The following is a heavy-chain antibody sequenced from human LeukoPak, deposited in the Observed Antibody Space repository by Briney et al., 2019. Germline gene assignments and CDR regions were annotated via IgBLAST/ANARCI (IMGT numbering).Heavy chain of an antibody. D-gene: IGHD3-10*01. CDR3: ITLRSVYREFTSLS. CDR2: IYYSGST. Sequence: SETLSLTCAASGGSISSNDFNWGWIRQPPGKGLEWNGSIYYSGSTYYNPSLKSRVTISADTSKSQFSLKLSSLTAADTAVYNCITLRSVYREFTSLSWGQGTLVTVSS. V-gene: IGHV4-39*01. J-gene: IGHJ5*02. CDR1: GGSISSNDFN.